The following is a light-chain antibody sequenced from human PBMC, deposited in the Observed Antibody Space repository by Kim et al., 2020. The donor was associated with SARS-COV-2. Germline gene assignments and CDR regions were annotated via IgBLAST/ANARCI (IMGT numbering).Light chain of an antibody. J-gene: IGKJ1*01. CDR1: EGISTS. CDR3: QKYDAAPWT. CDR2: SAY. V-gene: IGKV1-27*01. Sequence: ASVGDRVTIACRASEGISTSLACYQQKPGKVPKGLFYSAYAFQSGVPYRVSGSGSGTDFTLTISSLQPEDVATYYCQKYDAAPWTFGHGTKVDIK.